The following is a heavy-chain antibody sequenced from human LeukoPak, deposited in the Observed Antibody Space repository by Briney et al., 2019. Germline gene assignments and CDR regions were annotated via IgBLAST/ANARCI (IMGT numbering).Heavy chain of an antibody. CDR3: ARDPLRYCSGGSCFLYYGMDV. V-gene: IGHV4-59*01. CDR1: GGSISSYY. CDR2: IYYSGST. Sequence: SETLSLTCTVSGGSISSYYWSWIRQPPGKGLEWIGYIYYSGSTNYNPSLKSRVTISVDTSKNQFSLKLSSVTAADTAVYYCARDPLRYCSGGSCFLYYGMDVWGQGTTVTVSS. J-gene: IGHJ6*02. D-gene: IGHD2-15*01.